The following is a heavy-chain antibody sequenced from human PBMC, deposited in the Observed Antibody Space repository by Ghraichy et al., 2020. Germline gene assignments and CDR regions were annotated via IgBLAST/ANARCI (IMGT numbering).Heavy chain of an antibody. CDR2: ISSSSTTI. CDR1: GFTFSNYG. D-gene: IGHD3-10*01. V-gene: IGHV3-48*02. J-gene: IGHJ6*02. CDR3: ARDGLTYYGSGSGV. Sequence: ESLNISCVASGFTFSNYGMNWVRQAPGKGLEWVSYISSSSTTIYYADSVKGRFTLSRDNAQNSLFLQMNSLRDEDTAVYYCARDGLTYYGSGSGVWGQGTTVTVSS.